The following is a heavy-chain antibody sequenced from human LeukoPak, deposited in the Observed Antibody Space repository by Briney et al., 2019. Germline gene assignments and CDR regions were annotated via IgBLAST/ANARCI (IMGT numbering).Heavy chain of an antibody. V-gene: IGHV3-64D*06. Sequence: PGGSLRLSCSASGFTFSRFGMHWVRQAPGKGLEYVSSISANGGSTDYADSVKGRFTISRDNSKNTLYLQMSSLRAEDTAVYYCVKDSTISGVFDYWGRGTLVTVSS. CDR3: VKDSTISGVFDY. J-gene: IGHJ4*02. CDR2: ISANGGST. CDR1: GFTFSRFG. D-gene: IGHD1-26*01.